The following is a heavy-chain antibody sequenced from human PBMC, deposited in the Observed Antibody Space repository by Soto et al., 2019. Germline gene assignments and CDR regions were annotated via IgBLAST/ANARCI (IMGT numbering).Heavy chain of an antibody. CDR1: GGSMSSYY. CDR2: FYYSGGS. V-gene: IGHV4-59*01. Sequence: SETLSLTCTVSGGSMSSYYWSWMRQPPGEGLEWIGHFYYSGGSNYNPSLRSRVTISADTSKNQFSLSLSSVTAADTAVYYCARMPLGTNENNGWLDPWGQGTLVTVSS. J-gene: IGHJ5*02. D-gene: IGHD7-27*01. CDR3: ARMPLGTNENNGWLDP.